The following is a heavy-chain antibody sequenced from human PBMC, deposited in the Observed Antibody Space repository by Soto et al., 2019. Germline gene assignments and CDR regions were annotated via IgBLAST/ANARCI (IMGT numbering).Heavy chain of an antibody. CDR3: ARDEIMDTIRGMGINYYFYSGMDV. CDR2: VIPMFGQI. D-gene: IGHD5-18*01. Sequence: QVQLVQSGAEVKKPGSSVKVSCKASGGTFGSYAINWVRQGPGQGLEWMGGVIPMFGQITYAQKFQGRVSITADDSTNTVYMELSSLRSEDTAVYYCARDEIMDTIRGMGINYYFYSGMDVWGQGTTVTVTS. V-gene: IGHV1-69*01. J-gene: IGHJ6*02. CDR1: GGTFGSYA.